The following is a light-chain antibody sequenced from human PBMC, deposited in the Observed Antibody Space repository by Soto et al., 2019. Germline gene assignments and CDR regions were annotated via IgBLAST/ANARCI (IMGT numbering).Light chain of an antibody. CDR1: QRVSSSY. J-gene: IGKJ1*01. CDR2: GAS. Sequence: EIGLTQSPGTLSLSPGERATLSCRASQRVSSSYLAWYQQKPGQAPRLLIYGASRRATGIPDRFSGSGSGTDFTLTISRLEPEDFAVYYCQKYGSSPLTFGQGTKVEIK. CDR3: QKYGSSPLT. V-gene: IGKV3-20*01.